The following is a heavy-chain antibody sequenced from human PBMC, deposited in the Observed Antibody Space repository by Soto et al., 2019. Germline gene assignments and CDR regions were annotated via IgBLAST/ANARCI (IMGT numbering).Heavy chain of an antibody. CDR1: GGSISSGGYY. D-gene: IGHD3-10*01. V-gene: IGHV4-31*03. Sequence: SETLSLTCTVSGGSISSGGYYWSWIRQHPGKGLEWIGYIYYSGSTYYNPSLKSRVTISVDTSKNQFSLKLSSVTAADTAVYYCARDRSTMVRGVIITPSPNWFDPWGQGTLVTVSS. J-gene: IGHJ5*02. CDR3: ARDRSTMVRGVIITPSPNWFDP. CDR2: IYYSGST.